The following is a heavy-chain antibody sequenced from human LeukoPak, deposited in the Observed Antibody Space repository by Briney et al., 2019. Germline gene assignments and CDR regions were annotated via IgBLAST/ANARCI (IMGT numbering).Heavy chain of an antibody. CDR3: ARVSPNTVTTLQYLDY. J-gene: IGHJ4*02. CDR2: ISSSGSTI. D-gene: IGHD4-17*01. CDR1: GFTFSDYY. V-gene: IGHV3-11*04. Sequence: GGSLRLSCAASGFTFSDYYMSWIRQAPGKRLEWVSYISSSGSTIYYADSVKGRFTISRDNAKNSLYLQMNSLRAEDTAVYYCARVSPNTVTTLQYLDYWGQGTLVTVSS.